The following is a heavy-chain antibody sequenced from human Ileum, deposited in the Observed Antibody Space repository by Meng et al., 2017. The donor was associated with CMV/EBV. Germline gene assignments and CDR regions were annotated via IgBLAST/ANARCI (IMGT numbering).Heavy chain of an antibody. V-gene: IGHV3-9*03. Sequence: LKISCAASGFTFDDYAMHWVRQAPGKGLEWVSGISWNSGSIGYADSVKGRFTISRDNAKNSLYLQMNSLRAEDMALYYCARDVSGVVPAAMGYWGQGTLVTVSS. J-gene: IGHJ4*02. CDR2: ISWNSGSI. D-gene: IGHD2-2*01. CDR3: ARDVSGVVPAAMGY. CDR1: GFTFDDYA.